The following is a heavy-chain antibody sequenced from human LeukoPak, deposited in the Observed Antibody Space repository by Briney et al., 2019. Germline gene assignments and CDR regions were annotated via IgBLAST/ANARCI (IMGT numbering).Heavy chain of an antibody. J-gene: IGHJ4*02. Sequence: PGGSLRLSCAASGFTFSSYAMRWVRQAPGKGLEWVAVISYDGSNKYYADSVKGRFTISRDNSKNTLYLQMNCLRAEDTAVYYCARDPIGVTHYFDYWGQGTLVTVSS. CDR2: ISYDGSNK. V-gene: IGHV3-30-3*01. D-gene: IGHD3-10*01. CDR3: ARDPIGVTHYFDY. CDR1: GFTFSSYA.